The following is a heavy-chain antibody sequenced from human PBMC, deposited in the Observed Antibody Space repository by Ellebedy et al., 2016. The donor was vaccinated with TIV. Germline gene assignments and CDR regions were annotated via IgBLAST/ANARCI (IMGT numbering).Heavy chain of an antibody. Sequence: ADSVKGRFSISRDNAKNTLYLQMNSLRAEDTAVYFCARGTYCSGGSCSWAFNYFDPWGQGTLVTVSS. D-gene: IGHD2-15*01. J-gene: IGHJ5*02. V-gene: IGHV3-74*01. CDR3: ARGTYCSGGSCSWAFNYFDP.